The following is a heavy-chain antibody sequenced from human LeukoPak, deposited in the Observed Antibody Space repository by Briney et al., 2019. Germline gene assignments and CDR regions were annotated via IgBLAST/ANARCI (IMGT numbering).Heavy chain of an antibody. Sequence: SETLSLTCTVSNGSISIYYWSWIRQPAGKGLEWIGRIYTSGTTNYNPSLKSRVTMSVDTSKNHFSLKLSSVTAADTAVYYCAGGRYRGGIDYWGQGTLVTVSS. D-gene: IGHD5-18*01. J-gene: IGHJ4*02. V-gene: IGHV4-4*07. CDR2: IYTSGTT. CDR1: NGSISIYY. CDR3: AGGRYRGGIDY.